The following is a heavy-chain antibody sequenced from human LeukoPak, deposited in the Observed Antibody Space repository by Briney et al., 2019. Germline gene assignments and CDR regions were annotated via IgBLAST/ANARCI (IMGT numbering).Heavy chain of an antibody. J-gene: IGHJ4*02. D-gene: IGHD3-10*01. CDR3: ARVGPEEYYYGSGGDY. CDR1: GFNFRGQA. V-gene: IGHV3-23*01. Sequence: GGSLRLSCAASGFNFRGQAMSWVRQGPGKGLEWVAGISGRGETTYYADSVKGRFTISRDNSKNTLFLQVNSLRAEDTAVYYCARVGPEEYYYGSGGDYWGQGTLVTVSS. CDR2: ISGRGETT.